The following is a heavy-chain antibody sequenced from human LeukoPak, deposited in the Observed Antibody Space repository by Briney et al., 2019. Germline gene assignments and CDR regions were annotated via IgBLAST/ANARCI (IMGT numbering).Heavy chain of an antibody. CDR2: IGSSGSLM. Sequence: GGSLRLSCAASGFTFSNYEMKWVRQAPGEGLEWVSYIGSSGSLMYYADSVKGRFTISRDNAKNSLYLQMNSLRAEDTAVYYCARGWAGNYWGQGTLVTVSS. CDR1: GFTFSNYE. V-gene: IGHV3-48*03. CDR3: ARGWAGNY. J-gene: IGHJ4*02. D-gene: IGHD6-19*01.